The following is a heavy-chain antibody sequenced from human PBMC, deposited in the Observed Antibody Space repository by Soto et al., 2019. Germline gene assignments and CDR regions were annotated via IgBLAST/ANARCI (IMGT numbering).Heavy chain of an antibody. D-gene: IGHD5-18*01. Sequence: SETLSLTCAVYGGSFSGYYWSWIRQPPGEGLGWIGVCNRTATTNYSPALKSRVSISVDTSKNRFSLKLSSVTAADTAVYYCAGEDRGYTLRRVWGQGTTVTVSS. CDR1: GGSFSGYY. J-gene: IGHJ6*02. CDR2: CNRTATT. V-gene: IGHV4-34*01. CDR3: AGEDRGYTLRRV.